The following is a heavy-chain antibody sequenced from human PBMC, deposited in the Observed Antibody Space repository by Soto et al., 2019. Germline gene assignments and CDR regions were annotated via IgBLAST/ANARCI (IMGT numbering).Heavy chain of an antibody. CDR2: IYHRGST. Sequence: SETLSLTCAVSGGSISSSNWWSWVRQPPGKGLEWIGEIYHRGSTNYNPSLKSRVTISVDKSKNQFSLKLSSVTAADTAVYYCARDRITMVRGVITGMDVWGQGTTVTVSS. CDR1: GGSISSSNW. J-gene: IGHJ6*02. V-gene: IGHV4-4*02. D-gene: IGHD3-10*01. CDR3: ARDRITMVRGVITGMDV.